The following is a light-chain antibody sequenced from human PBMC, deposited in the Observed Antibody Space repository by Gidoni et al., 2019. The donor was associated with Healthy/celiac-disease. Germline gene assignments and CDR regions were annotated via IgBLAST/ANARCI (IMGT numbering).Light chain of an antibody. CDR2: DAS. Sequence: VLTQSPATLSLSPGERASLSCRASQSVSSCLAWYQQKPGQAPTLLIYDASNRATGIPARFSGSGSGTDVTLTISSLEPEDFAVYYCQQRSNWPPLTFGGGTKVEIK. V-gene: IGKV3-11*01. CDR3: QQRSNWPPLT. J-gene: IGKJ4*01. CDR1: QSVSSC.